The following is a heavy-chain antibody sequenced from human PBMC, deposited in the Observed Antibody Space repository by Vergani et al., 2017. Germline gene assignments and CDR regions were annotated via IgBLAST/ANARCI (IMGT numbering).Heavy chain of an antibody. D-gene: IGHD5-18*01. J-gene: IGHJ3*02. V-gene: IGHV4-30-4*08. CDR1: GGSITNSDYY. CDR3: ARVGGYGGEDTFGI. CDR2: IYYSGIT. Sequence: QVQLQESGPGLVKPSQPLSLTCSVSGGSITNSDYYWSWIRQPPGKGLEWIAYIYYSGITYYNPSLKSRVNISMDTSRNLFSLRLTSVTAADTAFYYCARVGGYGGEDTFGIWGQGTLVTVSS.